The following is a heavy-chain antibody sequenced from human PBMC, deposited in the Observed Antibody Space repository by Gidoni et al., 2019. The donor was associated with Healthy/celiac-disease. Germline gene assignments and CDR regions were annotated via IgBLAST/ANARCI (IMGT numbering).Heavy chain of an antibody. D-gene: IGHD2-21*02. V-gene: IGHV1-2*02. Sequence: QKFQGRVTMTRDTSISTAYMELSRLRSDDTAVYYCARVTDAVMDVWGKGTTVTVSS. J-gene: IGHJ6*03. CDR3: ARVTDAVMDV.